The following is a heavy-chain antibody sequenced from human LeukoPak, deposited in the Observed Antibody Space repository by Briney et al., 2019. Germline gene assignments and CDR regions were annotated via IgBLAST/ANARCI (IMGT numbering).Heavy chain of an antibody. J-gene: IGHJ3*01. D-gene: IGHD4/OR15-4a*01. CDR1: GFTFSSYN. CDR3: ARYGGNAFGV. V-gene: IGHV3-21*01. CDR2: ISSGSSYI. Sequence: PGGSLRLSCAASGFTFSSYNMNWVRQAPGKVLEWVSSISSGSSYIYYADSVKGRFTISRDNAKNSLYLQMNSLRAEDTALYYCARYGGNAFGVWGQGTMVTVSS.